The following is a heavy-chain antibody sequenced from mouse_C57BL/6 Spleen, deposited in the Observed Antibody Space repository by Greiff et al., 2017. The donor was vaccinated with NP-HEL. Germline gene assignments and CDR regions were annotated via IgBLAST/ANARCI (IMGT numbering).Heavy chain of an antibody. Sequence: EVQLQQSGAELVKPGASVKLSCTASGFNITDYYMHWVKQRPEQGLEWIGRIDPEDGETKYAPKFQGKATITADTSSNTAYLQLSSLTSEDTAVYYCARDWYYYGSSSAWFAYWGQGTLVTVSA. CDR2: IDPEDGET. CDR3: ARDWYYYGSSSAWFAY. CDR1: GFNITDYY. D-gene: IGHD1-1*01. J-gene: IGHJ3*01. V-gene: IGHV14-2*01.